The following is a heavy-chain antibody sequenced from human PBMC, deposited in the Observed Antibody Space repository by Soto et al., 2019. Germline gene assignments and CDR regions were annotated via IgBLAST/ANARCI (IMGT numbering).Heavy chain of an antibody. V-gene: IGHV3-15*07. J-gene: IGHJ5*02. CDR2: IKNKADGGTT. D-gene: IGHD7-27*01. Sequence: EVQLVESGGGLVKPGGSLRLSCAASGFIFNNALMNWVRQAPGKGLEWVGRIKNKADGGTTDYAAPVKGRFSISRDASKKTLYLQMNSLKTEDTGLYYCTAPLTGSIISSWGQGTLVIVSS. CDR3: TAPLTGSIISS. CDR1: GFIFNNAL.